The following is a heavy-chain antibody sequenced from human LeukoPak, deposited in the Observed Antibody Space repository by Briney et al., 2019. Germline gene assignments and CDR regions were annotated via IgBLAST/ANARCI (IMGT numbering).Heavy chain of an antibody. J-gene: IGHJ4*02. CDR3: ARMRDAYPDY. CDR1: GYSFTSYW. CDR2: IFPGDSDS. D-gene: IGHD5-24*01. Sequence: GESLKISCKGSGYSFTSYWIGWVRQMPGKGLEWMGIIFPGDSDSRSSPSFQGQVTISADKSINTAYLQWSSLKASDTAMYLCARMRDAYPDYWGQGTLLTVSS. V-gene: IGHV5-51*01.